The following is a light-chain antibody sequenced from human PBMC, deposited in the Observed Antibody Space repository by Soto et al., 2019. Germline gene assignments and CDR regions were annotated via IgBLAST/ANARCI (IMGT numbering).Light chain of an antibody. J-gene: IGLJ2*01. Sequence: QSALTQSASVSGSPGQSITISCTGTSSDIGGYNYVSWYQQHPDKAPKLMIFEVSNRPSGVSNRFSGSKSGNTASLTISGLLPEDEAYYYCSSYTTSSTVAFSGGTKLTVL. V-gene: IGLV2-14*01. CDR1: SSDIGGYNY. CDR3: SSYTTSSTVA. CDR2: EVS.